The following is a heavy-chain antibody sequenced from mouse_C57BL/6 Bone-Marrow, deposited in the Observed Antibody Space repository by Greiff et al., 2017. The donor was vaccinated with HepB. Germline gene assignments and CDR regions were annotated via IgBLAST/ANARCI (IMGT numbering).Heavy chain of an antibody. V-gene: IGHV1-54*01. CDR3: ALITTVVAGNAMDY. J-gene: IGHJ4*01. Sequence: QVQLQQSGAELVRPGTSVKVSCKASGYAFTNYLIEWVKQRPGQGLEWIGVINPGSGGTNYNEKFKGKATLTADKSSSTAYMQLSSLTSEDSAVYFCALITTVVAGNAMDYWGQGTSVTVSS. CDR2: INPGSGGT. D-gene: IGHD1-1*01. CDR1: GYAFTNYL.